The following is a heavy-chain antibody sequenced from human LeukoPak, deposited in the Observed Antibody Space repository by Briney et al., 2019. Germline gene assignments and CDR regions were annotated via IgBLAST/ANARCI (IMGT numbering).Heavy chain of an antibody. CDR3: ARDWNYFSC. V-gene: IGHV3-21*01. D-gene: IGHD1-1*01. J-gene: IGHJ4*02. Sequence: GGSLRLSCAASGSTCSSYSMNWVRQAPGKGLEWVSSISSSSGSIYYADSVKGRFTISRDNAKNSVYLQMNSLRAEDTAVYYCARDWNYFSCWGQGTLVTVSS. CDR1: GSTCSSYS. CDR2: ISSSSGSI.